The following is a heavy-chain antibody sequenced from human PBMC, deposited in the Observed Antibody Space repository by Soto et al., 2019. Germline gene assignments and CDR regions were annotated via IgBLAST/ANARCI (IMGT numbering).Heavy chain of an antibody. Sequence: QVQLVQSGAEVKKPGSSVKVSCKASGGTFSSYTISWVRQAPGQGLEWMGRIIPILGIANYAQKFQGRVTITADKSTSTAYMELSSLRSEDTAVYYCARGGGDYYYYGMDVWGQGTTVTVSS. D-gene: IGHD3-16*01. CDR3: ARGGGDYYYYGMDV. V-gene: IGHV1-69*02. CDR1: GGTFSSYT. CDR2: IIPILGIA. J-gene: IGHJ6*02.